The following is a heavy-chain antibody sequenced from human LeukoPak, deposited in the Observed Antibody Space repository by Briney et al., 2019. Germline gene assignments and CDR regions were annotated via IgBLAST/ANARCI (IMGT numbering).Heavy chain of an antibody. D-gene: IGHD3-3*01. V-gene: IGHV3-48*01. J-gene: IGHJ4*02. Sequence: PGGSLRLSCAASGFTFSIYSMSWVRQAPGKGLEWVSYISSSSSTISYADSVKGRFTISRDNAENSLYLQMNSLRAEDTAVYYCARDPYDDFWSGYADYWGQGTLVTVSS. CDR3: ARDPYDDFWSGYADY. CDR1: GFTFSIYS. CDR2: ISSSSSTI.